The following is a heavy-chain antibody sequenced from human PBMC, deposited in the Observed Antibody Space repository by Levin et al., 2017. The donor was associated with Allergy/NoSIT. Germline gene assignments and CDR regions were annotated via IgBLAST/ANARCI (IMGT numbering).Heavy chain of an antibody. J-gene: IGHJ4*02. D-gene: IGHD3-3*01. CDR1: GFTFRNYA. Sequence: GGSLRLSCVASGFTFRNYAMNWVRQAAGKGLEWVSGITGDAEDTHYADSVKGRFSISRDNSKNTVYLQMNSLRVEDTAIYYCAKGITIVGVGRLDSWGQGTLVTVSS. CDR3: AKGITIVGVGRLDS. CDR2: ITGDAEDT. V-gene: IGHV3-23*01.